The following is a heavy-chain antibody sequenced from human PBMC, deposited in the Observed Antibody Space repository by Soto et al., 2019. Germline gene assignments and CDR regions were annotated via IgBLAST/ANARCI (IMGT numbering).Heavy chain of an antibody. D-gene: IGHD3-16*01. J-gene: IGHJ4*01. CDR1: GFTFRYAW. Sequence: GSLRLSCAASGFTFRYAWISWVRQAPGKGLEWVARIRSKPDGGTADYPAPVKGRFTISRDDSKNTLYLQMNSLKTEDTAVYYCSTETADYVSMEPYWGQGTLVTVSS. V-gene: IGHV3-15*01. CDR3: STETADYVSMEPY. CDR2: IRSKPDGGTA.